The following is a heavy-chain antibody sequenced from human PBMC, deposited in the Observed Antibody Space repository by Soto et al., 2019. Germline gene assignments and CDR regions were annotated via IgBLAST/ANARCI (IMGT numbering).Heavy chain of an antibody. D-gene: IGHD6-6*01. Sequence: GGSLRLSCAASGFTFSSYAMSWVRQAPGKGLEWVSGISASGAGTYYPDSVKGRFTISRDNSKSTLSLQMNSLRAEDTAVYYCAKDRYTSSSCFDFWGQGTLVTVSS. CDR3: AKDRYTSSSCFDF. CDR1: GFTFSSYA. J-gene: IGHJ4*02. CDR2: ISASGAGT. V-gene: IGHV3-23*01.